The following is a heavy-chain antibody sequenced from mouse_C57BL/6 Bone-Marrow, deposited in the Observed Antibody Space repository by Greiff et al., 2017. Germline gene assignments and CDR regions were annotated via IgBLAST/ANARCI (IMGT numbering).Heavy chain of an antibody. D-gene: IGHD1-1*01. V-gene: IGHV2-2*01. Sequence: QVQLKQSGPGLVQPSQSLSITCTVSGFSLTSYGVHWVRQSPGKGLEWLGVIWSGGSTDYNAAFISRLSISKDNSKSQVFFKMNSLQADDTAIYYCARNGAHYYGSSYEGYYFDYWGQGTTLTVSS. CDR3: ARNGAHYYGSSYEGYYFDY. J-gene: IGHJ2*01. CDR2: IWSGGST. CDR1: GFSLTSYG.